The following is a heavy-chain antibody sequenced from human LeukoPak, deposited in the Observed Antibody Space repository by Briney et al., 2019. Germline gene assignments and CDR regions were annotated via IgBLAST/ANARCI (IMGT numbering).Heavy chain of an antibody. J-gene: IGHJ4*02. V-gene: IGHV3-48*03. CDR3: ARGDSGYSYGPGVLDY. CDR2: ISSSGSTI. CDR1: GFTFSSYE. D-gene: IGHD5-18*01. Sequence: GGSLRLSCAASGFTFSSYEMNWVRQAPGKGLERVSYISSSGSTIYYADSVKGRFTISRDNAKNSLYLQMNSLRAEDTAVYYCARGDSGYSYGPGVLDYWGQGTLVTVSS.